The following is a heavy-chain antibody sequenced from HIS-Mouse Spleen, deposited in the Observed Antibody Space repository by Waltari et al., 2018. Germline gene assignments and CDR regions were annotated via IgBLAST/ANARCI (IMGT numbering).Heavy chain of an antibody. CDR1: GGSISSVDDY. V-gene: IGHV4-30-4*01. D-gene: IGHD7-27*01. CDR3: ARDSLGTRGGNDAFDI. J-gene: IGHJ3*02. Sequence: QVQLQESGPGLVKPSQTLSLTCTVSGGSISSVDDYWSWIRQPPGKGLEWIGYIYYSGSTYYNPSLKSRVTISVDTSKNQFSLKLSSVTAADTAVYYCARDSLGTRGGNDAFDIWGQGTMVTVSS. CDR2: IYYSGST.